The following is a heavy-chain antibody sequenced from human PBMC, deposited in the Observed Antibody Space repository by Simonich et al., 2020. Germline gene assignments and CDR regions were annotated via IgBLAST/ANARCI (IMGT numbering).Heavy chain of an antibody. D-gene: IGHD6-13*01. V-gene: IGHV4-38-2*01. J-gene: IGHJ6*02. CDR3: ARVGYSNYYYYGMDV. Sequence: QVQLQESGPGLVKPSETLSLTCAVSGYSISSGYYWGWIRPPPGKGLEWIGSIYHSGSAHYNQSLKSRVTISVDPSKNQFSLKLSSVTAADTAVYYCARVGYSNYYYYGMDVWGQGTTVTVSS. CDR1: GYSISSGYY. CDR2: IYHSGSA.